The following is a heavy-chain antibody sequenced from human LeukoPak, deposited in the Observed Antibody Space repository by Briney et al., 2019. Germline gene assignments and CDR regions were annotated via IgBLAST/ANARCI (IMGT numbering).Heavy chain of an antibody. V-gene: IGHV4-34*01. CDR3: ARAHLGFDP. Sequence: SETLSLTCAVYGGSFSGYYWSWIRQPPGKGLEWIGEINHSGSTNYNPSLKSRVTISVDTSKNQFSLELTSVTAADTAVYYCARAHLGFDPWGQGALVTVSS. CDR1: GGSFSGYY. D-gene: IGHD3-16*01. J-gene: IGHJ5*02. CDR2: INHSGST.